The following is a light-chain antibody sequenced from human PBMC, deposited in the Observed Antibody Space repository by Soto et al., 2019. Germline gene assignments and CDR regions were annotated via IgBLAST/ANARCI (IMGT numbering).Light chain of an antibody. Sequence: EIVMTQSPATLSVSPGERATLSCRARQSVGSNLAWYQQKPGQAPRLLIYGASTRATGIPARFSGSGSGTEFTLTISSLQSEAFAIYFCQQYNNWPPDRTFGQGTKVEIK. CDR2: GAS. CDR1: QSVGSN. J-gene: IGKJ1*01. V-gene: IGKV3-15*01. CDR3: QQYNNWPPDRT.